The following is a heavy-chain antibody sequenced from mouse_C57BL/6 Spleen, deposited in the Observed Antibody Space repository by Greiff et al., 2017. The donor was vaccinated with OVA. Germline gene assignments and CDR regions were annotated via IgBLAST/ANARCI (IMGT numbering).Heavy chain of an antibody. CDR3: ARSDSNFYVYY. CDR2: IWRGGST. D-gene: IGHD2-5*01. Sequence: QVQLPQSGPGLVQPSQSLSLTCTVSGFSFTSSGVHWVRQSPGQGLEWLGVIWRGGSTDYNAAIISRRSISKDNSKSQVCFKMNSLQADDTAIYYCARSDSNFYVYYWGKGTTLTVSS. J-gene: IGHJ2*01. CDR1: GFSFTSSG. V-gene: IGHV2-2*01.